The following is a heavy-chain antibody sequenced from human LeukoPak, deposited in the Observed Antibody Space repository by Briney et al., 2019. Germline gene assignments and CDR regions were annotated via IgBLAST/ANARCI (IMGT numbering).Heavy chain of an antibody. J-gene: IGHJ4*02. Sequence: ASVKVSCKASVYTFTGYYMHWVRQAPGQGLEWMGWINPNSGGTNYAQKFQGRVTMTRDTSISTAYMELSRLRSDDTAVYYCARDKRLLGYYYDSSGYGYRGQGTLVTVSS. V-gene: IGHV1-2*02. CDR3: ARDKRLLGYYYDSSGYGY. D-gene: IGHD3-22*01. CDR1: VYTFTGYY. CDR2: INPNSGGT.